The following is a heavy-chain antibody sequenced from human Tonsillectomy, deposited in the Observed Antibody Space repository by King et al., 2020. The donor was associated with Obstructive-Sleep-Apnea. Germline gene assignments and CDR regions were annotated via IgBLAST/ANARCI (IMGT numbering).Heavy chain of an antibody. CDR1: GGSISSSSYY. CDR2: IYYSGST. V-gene: IGHV4-39*07. D-gene: IGHD3-22*01. Sequence: LQLQESGPGLVKPSETLSLTCTVSGGSISSSSYYWGWIRQPPGKGLEWIGSIYYSGSTYYNPSLKSRVTISVDTSKNQFSLQLSSVTAADTAVYYCARETHYCDSSGYLSYFDYWGQGTLVTVSP. J-gene: IGHJ4*02. CDR3: ARETHYCDSSGYLSYFDY.